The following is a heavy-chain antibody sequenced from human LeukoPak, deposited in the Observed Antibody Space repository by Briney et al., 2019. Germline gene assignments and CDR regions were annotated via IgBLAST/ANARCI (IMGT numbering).Heavy chain of an antibody. CDR1: GDTVSSNSAA. J-gene: IGHJ4*02. Sequence: PSQTLSLTCAITGDTVSSNSAAWNWIRQSPSRGLEWLGRTYYRSKWYNDYAASVKSRISITPDTSKNQFSLQLNSVTPEDTAVYYCLRWIGGDYNYIDYWGQGTLVTVSS. CDR3: LRWIGGDYNYIDY. CDR2: TYYRSKWYN. D-gene: IGHD4-17*01. V-gene: IGHV6-1*01.